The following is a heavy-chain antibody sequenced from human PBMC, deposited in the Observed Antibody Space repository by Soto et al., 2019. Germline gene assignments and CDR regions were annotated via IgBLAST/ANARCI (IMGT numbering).Heavy chain of an antibody. V-gene: IGHV3-48*01. CDR1: GCTFSSYS. CDR2: ISSSSSTI. CDR3: ALEGGVVPVAISLNWLDP. J-gene: IGHJ5*02. D-gene: IGHD2-2*01. Sequence: GSLRLSCAASGCTFSSYSMNWVRQAPGKGLEWVSYISSSSSTIYYADSVKGRFTISRDNAKNSLYLQMNSLRAEDTAVYYCALEGGVVPVAISLNWLDPWGQGTLVSSPQ.